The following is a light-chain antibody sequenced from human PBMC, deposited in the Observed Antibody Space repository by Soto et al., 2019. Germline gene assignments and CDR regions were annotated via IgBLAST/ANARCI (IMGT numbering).Light chain of an antibody. CDR3: QAWDSSIVV. Sequence: SYELTQPPSVSVPPGQTARITGSGDKLGDKYACWYQQKPGQSPVLVIYQDSKRPSGIPERFSGSNSGNTATLTISGTQAMDEADYYCQAWDSSIVVFGGGTKLTVL. J-gene: IGLJ2*01. CDR2: QDS. CDR1: KLGDKY. V-gene: IGLV3-1*01.